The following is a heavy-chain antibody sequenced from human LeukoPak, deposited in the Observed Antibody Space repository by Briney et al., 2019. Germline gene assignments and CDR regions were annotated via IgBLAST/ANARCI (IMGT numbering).Heavy chain of an antibody. Sequence: SETLSLTCTVSGGSISSYDWNWIRQPAGKGLEWIGRIYTSGSTNYNPSLKSRVTISLDKSKNQFSLKLSSVTAADTAVYYCARRSDRSDYWGQGTLVTVSS. CDR3: ARRSDRSDY. CDR1: GGSISSYD. CDR2: IYTSGST. V-gene: IGHV4-4*07. J-gene: IGHJ4*02.